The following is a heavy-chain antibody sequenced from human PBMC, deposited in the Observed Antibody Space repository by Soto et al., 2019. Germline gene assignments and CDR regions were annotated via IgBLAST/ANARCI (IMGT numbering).Heavy chain of an antibody. Sequence: SETLSLTCSVFGDSISSKSYYWAWIRRPPGMGLEWIGSISYTGNTYYTPSLTSRAAISGDTSKNQISLKLSFVTAADTAVYYCARFSWYDGDSITNYYMDFWGSGAKVTVSS. CDR2: ISYTGNT. V-gene: IGHV4-39*01. CDR3: ARFSWYDGDSITNYYMDF. D-gene: IGHD4-17*01. CDR1: GDSISSKSYY. J-gene: IGHJ6*03.